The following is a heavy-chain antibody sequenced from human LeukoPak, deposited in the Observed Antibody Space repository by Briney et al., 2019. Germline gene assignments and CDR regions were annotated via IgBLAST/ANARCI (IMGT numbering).Heavy chain of an antibody. Sequence: GASVKVSCKTSGYSFTAFYIHWVRQAPGQGLEWMGWIHPRRGDTNYAQKFQGRVTMTRDTSISTAYMELSRLRSDDTAVYFCATITVAGFDYWGQGTLVTVSS. V-gene: IGHV1-2*02. J-gene: IGHJ4*02. CDR3: ATITVAGFDY. D-gene: IGHD6-19*01. CDR2: IHPRRGDT. CDR1: GYSFTAFY.